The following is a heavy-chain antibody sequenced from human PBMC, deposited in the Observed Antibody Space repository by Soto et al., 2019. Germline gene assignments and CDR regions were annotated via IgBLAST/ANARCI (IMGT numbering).Heavy chain of an antibody. Sequence: QVQLVQSGAEVKKPGSSVKVSCKASGGTFSSYAISWVRQAPGQGLEWMGGIIPIFGTANYAQKFQGRVTITADESTSTAYMELSSLRSEDTAVYYCARILVDTNYYYYYGMDVWGQGTTVTVSS. J-gene: IGHJ6*02. CDR1: GGTFSSYA. V-gene: IGHV1-69*01. CDR2: IIPIFGTA. CDR3: ARILVDTNYYYYYGMDV. D-gene: IGHD5-18*01.